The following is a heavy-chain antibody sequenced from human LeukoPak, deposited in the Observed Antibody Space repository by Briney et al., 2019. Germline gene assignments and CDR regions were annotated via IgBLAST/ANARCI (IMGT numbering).Heavy chain of an antibody. CDR3: TRIDSSGYYFYY. J-gene: IGHJ4*02. Sequence: PGGSLRLSCAASGFIFSSYDMHWVRQAPGKGLEWVALIRYDGNNKYYADSVTGRFTISRDNSKNTLYLQMNSLRVDDTALYYCTRIDSSGYYFYYWGQGTLVTVSS. V-gene: IGHV3-30*02. CDR1: GFIFSSYD. CDR2: IRYDGNNK. D-gene: IGHD3-22*01.